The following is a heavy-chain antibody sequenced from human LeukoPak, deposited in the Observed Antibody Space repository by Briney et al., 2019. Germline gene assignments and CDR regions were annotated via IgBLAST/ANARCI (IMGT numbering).Heavy chain of an antibody. CDR3: ARDPLQMATITRTFDY. D-gene: IGHD5-24*01. V-gene: IGHV3-30*04. CDR1: GFTFSSYA. CDR2: ISYDGSNK. Sequence: GGSLRLSCAASGFTFSSYAMHWVRQAPGKGLEWVAVISYDGSNKYYADSVKGRFTISRDNSKNTLYLQMNSLRAEDTAVYYCARDPLQMATITRTFDYWGQGTLVTVSS. J-gene: IGHJ4*02.